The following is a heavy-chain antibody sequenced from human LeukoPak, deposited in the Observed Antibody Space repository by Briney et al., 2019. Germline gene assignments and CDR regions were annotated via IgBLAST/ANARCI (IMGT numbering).Heavy chain of an antibody. Sequence: GGSLRLSCAASGFTFSSYEMNWVRQAPGKGLEWVSYISSSGSTIYYADSVKGRFTISRDNSKNTLYLQMNSLRAEDTAVYYCAKGEYCSSTSCAPFDPWGQGTLVTVSS. J-gene: IGHJ5*02. CDR3: AKGEYCSSTSCAPFDP. V-gene: IGHV3-48*03. D-gene: IGHD2-2*01. CDR1: GFTFSSYE. CDR2: ISSSGSTI.